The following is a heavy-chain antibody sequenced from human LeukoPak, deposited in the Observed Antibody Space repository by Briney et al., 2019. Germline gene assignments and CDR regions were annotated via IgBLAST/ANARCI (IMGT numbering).Heavy chain of an antibody. CDR2: ISYDGTNK. CDR3: AKDLRRVVAVTFYFDF. CDR1: GFSFSSYG. J-gene: IGHJ4*02. Sequence: GRSLRLSCAASGFSFSSYGMHWVRQAPGKGLEWVAVISYDGTNKYYEDSVRGRFIISRDNSKNTLYLQMNSLRAEDTAVYYCAKDLRRVVAVTFYFDFWGQGTLVTVSS. V-gene: IGHV3-30*18. D-gene: IGHD2-15*01.